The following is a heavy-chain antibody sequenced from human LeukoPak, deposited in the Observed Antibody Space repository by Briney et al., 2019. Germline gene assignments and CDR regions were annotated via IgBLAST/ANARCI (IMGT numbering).Heavy chain of an antibody. CDR3: ARDPSPHSSGWYADY. CDR2: IKEDGSVK. CDR1: GFTFTKHW. D-gene: IGHD6-19*01. Sequence: GGSLRLFCVASGFTFTKHWMSWVRQAPGKGLEWVANIKEDGSVKNYMDSVKGRFTISRDNAKNSVSLQMNSLRAEDTAVYYCARDPSPHSSGWYADYWGQGTLVTVSS. V-gene: IGHV3-7*01. J-gene: IGHJ4*02.